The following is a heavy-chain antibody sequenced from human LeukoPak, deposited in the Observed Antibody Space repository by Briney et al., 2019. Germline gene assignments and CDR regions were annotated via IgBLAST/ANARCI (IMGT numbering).Heavy chain of an antibody. V-gene: IGHV3-48*01. CDR2: ISSSSSTI. CDR3: ARQTFRGGNNWFDP. Sequence: PGGSLRLSCAASGFTFSSYSMNWVRQAPGKGLEWVSYISSSSSTIYYADSVKGRFTISRDNAKNSLYLQMNSLRAEDTAVYYCARQTFRGGNNWFDPWGQGTLVTVSS. D-gene: IGHD3-10*01. CDR1: GFTFSSYS. J-gene: IGHJ5*02.